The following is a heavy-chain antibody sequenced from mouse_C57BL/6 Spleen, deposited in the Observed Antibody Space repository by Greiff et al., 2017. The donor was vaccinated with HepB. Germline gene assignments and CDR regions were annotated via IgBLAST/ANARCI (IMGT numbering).Heavy chain of an antibody. CDR1: GFTFSDYG. CDR2: ISSGSSTI. D-gene: IGHD2-1*01. Sequence: DVKLVESGGGLVKPGGSLKLSCAASGFTFSDYGMHWVRQAPEKGLEWVAYISSGSSTIYYADTVKGRFTISRDNAKNTLFLQMTSLRSEDTAMYYCARSYGNYEYYAMDYWGQGTSVTVSS. V-gene: IGHV5-17*01. J-gene: IGHJ4*01. CDR3: ARSYGNYEYYAMDY.